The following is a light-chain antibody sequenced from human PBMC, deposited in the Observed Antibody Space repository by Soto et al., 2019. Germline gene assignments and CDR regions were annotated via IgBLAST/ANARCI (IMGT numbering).Light chain of an antibody. CDR3: SSYTSSTQVV. CDR2: EVN. J-gene: IGLJ3*02. V-gene: IGLV2-18*02. CDR1: SSDVGSYNR. Sequence: QSALTQPPSVSGSPGQSVTISCTGTSSDVGSYNRVSWYQQPPGTAPKLMIYEVNNRPSGVPDRFSGSKSGNTASLTISGLQADDEADYYCSSYTSSTQVVFGGGTKLTVL.